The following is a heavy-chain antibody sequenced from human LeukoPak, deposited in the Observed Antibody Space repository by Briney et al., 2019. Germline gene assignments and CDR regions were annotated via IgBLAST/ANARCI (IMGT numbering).Heavy chain of an antibody. J-gene: IGHJ4*02. CDR2: IYYSGST. CDR3: ARDGDAAAFDY. D-gene: IGHD7-27*01. CDR1: GGSISSYY. Sequence: SETLSLTCTVSGGSISSYYWNWIRQPPGKGLEWIGYIYYSGSTYYNPSLKSRVTISVDTSKNQFSLKLSSVTAADTAVYYCARDGDAAAFDYWGQGTLVTVSS. V-gene: IGHV4-59*12.